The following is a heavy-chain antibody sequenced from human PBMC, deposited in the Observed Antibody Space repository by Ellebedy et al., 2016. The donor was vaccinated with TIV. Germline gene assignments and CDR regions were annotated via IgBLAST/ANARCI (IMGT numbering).Heavy chain of an antibody. CDR3: ATSEYNSSPTCADY. CDR2: INTKTGNP. J-gene: IGHJ4*02. D-gene: IGHD3-10*01. CDR1: GYTFTNSA. V-gene: IGHV7-4-1*02. Sequence: AASVTVSCKASGYTFTNSAMNWVRRAPGHGFEWMGCINTKTGNPIYAPGFTGRFVFSLDTSVSTAYLQISSLEADDTAIYYCATSEYNSSPTCADYWGLGTLVTVSS.